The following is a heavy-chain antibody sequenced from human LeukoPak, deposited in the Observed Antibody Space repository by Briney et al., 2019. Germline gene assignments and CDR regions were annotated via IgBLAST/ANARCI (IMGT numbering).Heavy chain of an antibody. J-gene: IGHJ6*04. V-gene: IGHV3-48*04. D-gene: IGHD3-10*02. Sequence: GGSLRLSCGVSGFTFSTYWMNWVRQAPGKGLEWVSYISSSGNTIYYADSVKGRFTISRDNAKNSLYLQMNGLRAEDTAVYYCAELGITMIGGVWGKGTTVTISS. CDR3: AELGITMIGGV. CDR2: ISSSGNTI. CDR1: GFTFSTYW.